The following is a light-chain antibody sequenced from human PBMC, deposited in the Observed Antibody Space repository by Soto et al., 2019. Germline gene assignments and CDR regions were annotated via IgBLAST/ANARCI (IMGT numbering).Light chain of an antibody. Sequence: DIQMTQSPSSVSASVGGRVPITCRASQGISSWLAWYQQKPGKAPKLLIYAASSLQSGVPSRFSGSGSETEFTLTISSLQPDDSATYYCQPYNSYSRTFGQGTKVDIK. J-gene: IGKJ1*01. CDR2: AAS. V-gene: IGKV1D-16*01. CDR1: QGISSW. CDR3: QPYNSYSRT.